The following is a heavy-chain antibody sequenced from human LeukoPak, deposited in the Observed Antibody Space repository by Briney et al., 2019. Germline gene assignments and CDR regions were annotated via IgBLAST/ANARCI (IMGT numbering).Heavy chain of an antibody. CDR3: ARNYGGYPY. CDR2: IKQDGSDK. D-gene: IGHD4-23*01. Sequence: GGSLRLSCAASGLTFSTYWMSWVRQAPGKGLEWVADIKQDGSDKYYVDSVKGRFTISRDNAKNSLYLQMNSLRAEDTSVYYCARNYGGYPYWGQGTLVTVSS. CDR1: GLTFSTYW. J-gene: IGHJ4*02. V-gene: IGHV3-7*02.